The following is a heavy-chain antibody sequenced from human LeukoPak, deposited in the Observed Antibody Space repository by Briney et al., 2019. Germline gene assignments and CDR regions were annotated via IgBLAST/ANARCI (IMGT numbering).Heavy chain of an antibody. CDR3: ARSHSVWTSFDG. Sequence: SETLSLTCTVSGGSISSYYWSWIRQPPGKGLEWIGYIYYSGSTNYNPSLKSRVTISVDTSKNQFSLKLSSVTAADTAVYYCARSHSVWTSFDGSCQGTLVTVSS. D-gene: IGHD3/OR15-3a*01. CDR1: GGSISSYY. V-gene: IGHV4-59*01. CDR2: IYYSGST. J-gene: IGHJ4*02.